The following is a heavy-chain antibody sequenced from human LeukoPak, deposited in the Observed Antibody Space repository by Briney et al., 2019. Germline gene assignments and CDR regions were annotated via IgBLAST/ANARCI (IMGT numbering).Heavy chain of an antibody. D-gene: IGHD3-16*01. Sequence: GASVKVSCKASGYTFTSYGISWVRQAPGQGLEWMGWISAYNGNTNYAQKLQGRVTMTTDTSTSTAYMELRSLRSDDTAVYYCARAFSAVAVPGEFDYWGQGTLVTVSS. CDR2: ISAYNGNT. J-gene: IGHJ4*02. CDR3: ARAFSAVAVPGEFDY. V-gene: IGHV1-18*01. CDR1: GYTFTSYG.